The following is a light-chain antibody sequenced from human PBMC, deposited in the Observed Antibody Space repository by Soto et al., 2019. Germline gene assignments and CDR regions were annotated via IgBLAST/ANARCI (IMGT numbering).Light chain of an antibody. CDR2: EVS. V-gene: IGLV2-14*01. CDR3: SSYTSNYTLEV. J-gene: IGLJ2*01. CDR1: SSDVGSYNR. Sequence: QSALTQPASVSGSPGQSITISCTETSSDVGSYNRVSWYQQHPGKAPKLMIYEVSNRPSGVSNRFSGSKSGNTASLTISGLQAEDEADYYCSSYTSNYTLEVFGGGTKLTVL.